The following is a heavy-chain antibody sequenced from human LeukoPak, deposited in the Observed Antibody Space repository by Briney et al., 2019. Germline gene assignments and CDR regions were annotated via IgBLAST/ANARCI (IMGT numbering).Heavy chain of an antibody. CDR3: AKDHFLG. CDR2: TSGSGGGT. D-gene: IGHD3-3*02. Sequence: GGSLRLSCAASGFTVSSNYMSWVRQAPGKGLEWVSTTSGSGGGTYYADSVKGRFTISRDNSKNTVYLQMNSLRAEDTAVYYCAKDHFLGWGQGTLVTVSS. J-gene: IGHJ4*02. V-gene: IGHV3-23*01. CDR1: GFTVSSNY.